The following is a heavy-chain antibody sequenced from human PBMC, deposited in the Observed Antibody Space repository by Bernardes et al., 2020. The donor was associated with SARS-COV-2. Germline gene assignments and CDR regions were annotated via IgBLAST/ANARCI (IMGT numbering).Heavy chain of an antibody. CDR1: GLRFSTYR. J-gene: IGHJ3*02. CDR2: ISNSGSTI. V-gene: IGHV3-21*01. CDR3: ARRYYGSGRPEAFDI. Sequence: SVGLSSAPSGLRFSTYRMKLVRQSPGKGLEWVSSISNSGSTIFYADSVKGRFTISRDNAKNSVYLQMNSLRVEDTAVYYCARRYYGSGRPEAFDIWGQGTLVTVSS. D-gene: IGHD3-10*01.